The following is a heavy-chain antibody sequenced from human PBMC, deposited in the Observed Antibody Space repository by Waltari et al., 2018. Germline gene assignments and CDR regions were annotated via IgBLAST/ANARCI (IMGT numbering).Heavy chain of an antibody. J-gene: IGHJ5*02. Sequence: QVQLQESGPRLVKPSETLSLTCTVSGASLSSYFWSWIRQPPGKGLEWIGYVYYSGITNYDPSLKIRVIISVDPSKNQFSLKLNSLAAADTAVYYGARDGFVVGDNAPGNWFDPWGQGTLVTVSS. CDR1: GASLSSYF. CDR3: ARDGFVVGDNAPGNWFDP. D-gene: IGHD2-15*01. V-gene: IGHV4-59*01. CDR2: VYYSGIT.